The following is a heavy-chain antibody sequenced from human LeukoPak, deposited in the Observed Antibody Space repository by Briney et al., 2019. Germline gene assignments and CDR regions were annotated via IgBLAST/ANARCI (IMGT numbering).Heavy chain of an antibody. J-gene: IGHJ6*02. CDR1: GYTFTSYY. V-gene: IGHV1-46*01. CDR2: IHPSGGST. Sequence: ASVKVSCKASGYTFTSYYMHWVRQAPGQGLEWMGIIHPSGGSTSYAQEFQGRVTMTRDTSTSTVYMELSSLRSEDTAVYYCARDYGDYDRGYYYGMDVWGQGTTVTVSS. D-gene: IGHD4-17*01. CDR3: ARDYGDYDRGYYYGMDV.